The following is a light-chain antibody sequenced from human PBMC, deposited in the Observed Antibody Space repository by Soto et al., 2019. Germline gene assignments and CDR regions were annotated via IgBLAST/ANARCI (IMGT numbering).Light chain of an antibody. CDR2: DAS. J-gene: IGKJ1*01. CDR1: QSVSSY. V-gene: IGKV3-11*01. Sequence: EIVLTQSPATLSLSPGERATISCRASQSVSSYLAWYQQKPGQAPRLLIHDASNRATGIPARFSGSGSGTDFTLTISSLQPEDFEVYYCQQRSNWPLTFGQGTKVDIK. CDR3: QQRSNWPLT.